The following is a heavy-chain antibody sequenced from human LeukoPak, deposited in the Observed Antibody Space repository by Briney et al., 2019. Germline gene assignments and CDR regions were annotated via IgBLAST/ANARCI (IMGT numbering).Heavy chain of an antibody. J-gene: IGHJ3*02. Sequence: GGSLRLSCAASGFTFSSYGMHWVRQAPGKGLEWVANINQGGSAKYYVDSVKGRFTIARDNAKNSLYLQMNSLRAKDTAVYYCARPHYSGSYHDAFDIWGQGTGVSVSS. V-gene: IGHV3-7*01. CDR3: ARPHYSGSYHDAFDI. CDR1: GFTFSSYG. CDR2: INQGGSAK. D-gene: IGHD1-26*01.